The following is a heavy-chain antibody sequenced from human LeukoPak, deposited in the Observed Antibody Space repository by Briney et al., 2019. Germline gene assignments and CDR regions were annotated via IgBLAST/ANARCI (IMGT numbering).Heavy chain of an antibody. CDR1: GGSFSGYY. J-gene: IGHJ4*02. V-gene: IGHV4-34*01. D-gene: IGHD5-18*01. CDR3: ARGTGVDTAMTPSDY. CDR2: INHSGST. Sequence: SETLSLTCAVYGGSFSGYYWSWIRQPPGKGLEWIGEINHSGSTNYNPSLKSRVTISVDTSKNQFPLKLSSVTAADTAVYYCARGTGVDTAMTPSDYWGQGTLVTVSS.